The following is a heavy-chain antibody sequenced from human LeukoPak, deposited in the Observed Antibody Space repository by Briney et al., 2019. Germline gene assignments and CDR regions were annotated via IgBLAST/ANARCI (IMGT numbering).Heavy chain of an antibody. Sequence: ASVKVSCKASGYTFTGYYMHWVRQAPGQGLEWMGWINPNSGGTNYAQKFQGRVTMTRDTSISTAYMELSRLRSDDTAVYYCARDTKDSSGYYYGDYWGQGTLVTVSS. D-gene: IGHD3-22*01. CDR1: GYTFTGYY. V-gene: IGHV1-2*02. CDR2: INPNSGGT. CDR3: ARDTKDSSGYYYGDY. J-gene: IGHJ4*02.